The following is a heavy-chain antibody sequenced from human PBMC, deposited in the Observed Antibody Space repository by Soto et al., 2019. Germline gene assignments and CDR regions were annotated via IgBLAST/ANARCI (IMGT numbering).Heavy chain of an antibody. Sequence: GWSLRLSCAATGFDFSTYTMNWARQAPGKGLEWVSFIGCCSGSGTYYADFVKGRFTISRDNSKNMVFLQMNGLRAEDTAVYYCAKDRQPDGIRRFDPWGQGPTGTVPS. V-gene: IGHV3-23*01. CDR2: IGCCSGSGT. D-gene: IGHD1-20*01. CDR3: AKDRQPDGIRRFDP. J-gene: IGHJ5*02. CDR1: GFDFSTYT.